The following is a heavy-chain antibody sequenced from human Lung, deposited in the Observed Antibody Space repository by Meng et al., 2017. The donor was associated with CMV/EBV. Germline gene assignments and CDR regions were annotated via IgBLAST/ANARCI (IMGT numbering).Heavy chain of an antibody. CDR2: TYYRSKWYH. V-gene: IGHV6-1*01. Sequence: VQLQQSGPGLVKPSQNLSLTCAIFGDIVSSNSAAWHWIRQSPSRGLEWLGRTYYRSKWYHEYAVSVKSRITISPDTPKNQFSLQLNSMTPEDTAVYYCARGINGGCGDWGQGTLVTVSS. CDR1: GDIVSSNSAA. D-gene: IGHD4-23*01. CDR3: ARGINGGCGD. J-gene: IGHJ4*02.